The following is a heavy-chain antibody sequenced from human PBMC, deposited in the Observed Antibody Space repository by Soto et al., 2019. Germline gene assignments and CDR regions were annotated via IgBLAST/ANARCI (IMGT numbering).Heavy chain of an antibody. D-gene: IGHD2-2*03. CDR3: ARDGYCSSTSCPGPYYYYYGMDV. CDR1: GYTFTSYY. CDR2: INPSGGST. Sequence: ASVKVSCKASGYTFTSYYMHWVRQAPGQGLEWMGIINPSGGSTSYAQKFQGRVTMTRDTSTSTVYMELSSLRSEDTAVYYCARDGYCSSTSCPGPYYYYYGMDVWGQGTTVTVS. V-gene: IGHV1-46*01. J-gene: IGHJ6*02.